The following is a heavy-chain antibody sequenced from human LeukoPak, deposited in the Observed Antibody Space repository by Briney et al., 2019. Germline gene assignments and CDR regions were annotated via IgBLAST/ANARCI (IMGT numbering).Heavy chain of an antibody. D-gene: IGHD3-10*01. CDR3: ARDPTIRFGEPWAFDY. Sequence: SQTLSLTCAISGDSVSSNSAAWNWIRQSPSRGLEWLGRTYYRSKWYNDYAVSVKSRITINPDTSKNQFSLQLNPVTPEDTAVYYCARDPTIRFGEPWAFDYWGQGTLVTVSS. CDR1: GDSVSSNSAA. CDR2: TYYRSKWYN. J-gene: IGHJ4*02. V-gene: IGHV6-1*01.